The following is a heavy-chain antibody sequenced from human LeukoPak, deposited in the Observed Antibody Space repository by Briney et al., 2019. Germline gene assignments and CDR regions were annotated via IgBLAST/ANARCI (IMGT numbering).Heavy chain of an antibody. D-gene: IGHD4-23*01. J-gene: IGHJ4*02. Sequence: PGGSLRLSCAASGFTFSSYAMSWVRQAPGKGLERVSAISGSGGSTYYADSVKGRFTISRDNSKNTLYLQMNSLRAEDTAVYYCAKAIRWPTLYYFDYWGQGTLVTVSS. CDR3: AKAIRWPTLYYFDY. CDR1: GFTFSSYA. CDR2: ISGSGGST. V-gene: IGHV3-23*01.